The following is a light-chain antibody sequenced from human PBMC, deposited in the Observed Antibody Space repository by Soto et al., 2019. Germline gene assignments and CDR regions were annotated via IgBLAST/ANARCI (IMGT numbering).Light chain of an antibody. CDR2: GPS. CDR1: ESLSPH. V-gene: IGKV3D-15*01. CDR3: QQYNNWPYT. J-gene: IGKJ2*01. Sequence: IVLTQSPGTLSLSPGETATLSCRASESLSPHSIAWYQQKPGQAPRLLIYGPSGRATGIPDRISGSGSGTDFTLTISSLQSEDFAVYYCQQYNNWPYTFGQGTKLEIK.